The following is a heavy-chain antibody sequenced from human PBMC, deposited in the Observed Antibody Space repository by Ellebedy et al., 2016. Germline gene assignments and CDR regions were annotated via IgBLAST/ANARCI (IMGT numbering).Heavy chain of an antibody. V-gene: IGHV1-8*01. CDR1: RYTFTSYD. CDR2: MNPNSGNT. CDR3: ARVSDSSSWSWFNP. J-gene: IGHJ5*02. Sequence: ASVKVSXKASRYTFTSYDINWVRQATGQGLEWMGWMNPNSGNTGYAQKFQGRVTMTRNTSISTAYMELSSLRSEDTAVYYCARVSDSSSWSWFNPWGQGTLVTVSS. D-gene: IGHD6-13*01.